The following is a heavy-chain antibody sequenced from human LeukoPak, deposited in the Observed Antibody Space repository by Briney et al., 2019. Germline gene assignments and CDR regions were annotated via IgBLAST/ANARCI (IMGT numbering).Heavy chain of an antibody. V-gene: IGHV3-64*01. CDR1: GFTFSSQW. D-gene: IGHD3-10*01. Sequence: GGSLRLSCAASGFTFSSQWMGWVRQAPGKGLEYVSAISSNGGSTYYANSVKGRFTISRDNSKNTLYLQMGSLRAEDMAVYYCARGSGLYYWGQGTLVTVSS. CDR3: ARGSGLYY. J-gene: IGHJ4*02. CDR2: ISSNGGST.